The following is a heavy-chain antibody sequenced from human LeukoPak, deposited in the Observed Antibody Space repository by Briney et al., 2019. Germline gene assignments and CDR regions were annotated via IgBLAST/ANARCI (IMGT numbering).Heavy chain of an antibody. CDR2: ISAYNGNT. CDR3: AVSSDYDILTGYYPEMRY. J-gene: IGHJ4*02. V-gene: IGHV1-18*01. CDR1: GYTFTGYG. D-gene: IGHD3-9*01. Sequence: ASVKVSCKASGYTFTGYGISWVRQAPGQGLEWMGWISAYNGNTNYAQKLQGRVTMTTDTSTSTAYMELRSLRSDDTAVYYCAVSSDYDILTGYYPEMRYWGQGTLVTVSS.